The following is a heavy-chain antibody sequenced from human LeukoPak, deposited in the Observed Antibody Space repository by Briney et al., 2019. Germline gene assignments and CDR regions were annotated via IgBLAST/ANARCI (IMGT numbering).Heavy chain of an antibody. J-gene: IGHJ2*01. CDR2: ISYSGST. Sequence: SETLSLXCTVSGGSISTYYWSWIRQPPGEGLEWIGYISYSGSTDYNPSLKIRVTISVDTSKNQFSLKLNSVTAADTAVYYCARVLSGYYPWYFDLWGRGTLVTVTS. D-gene: IGHD3-22*01. CDR1: GGSISTYY. V-gene: IGHV4-59*01. CDR3: ARVLSGYYPWYFDL.